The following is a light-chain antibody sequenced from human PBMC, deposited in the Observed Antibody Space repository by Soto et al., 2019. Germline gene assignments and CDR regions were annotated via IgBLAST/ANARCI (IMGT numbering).Light chain of an antibody. Sequence: DIVMTQSPDXLXXSLGXXXTIXXXXXQSXXXXSNHKNYFSWYQQRPGQPPKLLIYWASTRESGVPDRFSGSGSGTDFTLTLTSLQAEDVAVYYCQQYESTPPTFGQGTKLEIQ. CDR2: WAS. V-gene: IGKV4-1*01. CDR3: QQYESTPPT. CDR1: QSXXXXSNHKNY. J-gene: IGKJ2*01.